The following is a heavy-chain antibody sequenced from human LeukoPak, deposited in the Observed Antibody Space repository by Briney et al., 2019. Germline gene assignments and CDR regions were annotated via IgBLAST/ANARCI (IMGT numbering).Heavy chain of an antibody. CDR2: ISYDGSNK. CDR3: AELGITMIGGV. V-gene: IGHV3-30-3*01. Sequence: GGSLRLSCAASGFTFSSHAMVWVRQAPGKGLEWVSFISYDGSNKVHADSVMGRFTISRDNSKNAVDLQMNSLRAEDTAVYYCAELGITMIGGVWGKGTTVTISS. CDR1: GFTFSSHA. J-gene: IGHJ6*04. D-gene: IGHD3-10*02.